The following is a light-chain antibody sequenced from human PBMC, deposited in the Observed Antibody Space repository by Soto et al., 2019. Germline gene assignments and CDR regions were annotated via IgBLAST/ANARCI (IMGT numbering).Light chain of an antibody. CDR2: GAS. CDR3: QQSHSAPFT. J-gene: IGKJ3*01. Sequence: EIVLTQSPATLSVSAGGTVTLSCRASQSIRTNVAWYQQISGQAPRLLVYGASTRATGVPARFSGSGSGTEFTLTISSLQPEDFATYFCQQSHSAPFTFGPGTTVDIK. CDR1: QSIRTN. V-gene: IGKV3-15*01.